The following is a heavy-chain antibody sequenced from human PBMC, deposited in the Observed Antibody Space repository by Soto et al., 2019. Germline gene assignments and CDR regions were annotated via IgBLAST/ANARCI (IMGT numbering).Heavy chain of an antibody. CDR1: GFTFSSYG. J-gene: IGHJ6*02. Sequence: GGSLRLSCAASGFTFSSYGMHWVRQAPGKGLVWVSRINSDGSSTSYADSVKGRFTISRDNAKNTLYLQMNSLRAEDTAVYYCARGYSSSWSPGMDVWGQGTTVTVSS. CDR3: ARGYSSSWSPGMDV. CDR2: INSDGSST. V-gene: IGHV3-74*01. D-gene: IGHD6-6*01.